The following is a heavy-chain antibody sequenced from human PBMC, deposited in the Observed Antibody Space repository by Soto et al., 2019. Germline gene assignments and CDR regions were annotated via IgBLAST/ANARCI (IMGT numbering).Heavy chain of an antibody. CDR1: GFSLSTSGVG. Sequence: QITLKESGPTLVKPTQTLTLTCTFSGFSLSTSGVGVGWIRQPPGKALEWLALFYWDDDKRYSPSLKSRLTITKDTSKSQVVLTMTNMDPVDTATYYCAHGGRAWDFWSGYYTGGGSFDYWGQGTLVTVSS. CDR3: AHGGRAWDFWSGYYTGGGSFDY. CDR2: FYWDDDK. D-gene: IGHD3-3*01. J-gene: IGHJ4*02. V-gene: IGHV2-5*02.